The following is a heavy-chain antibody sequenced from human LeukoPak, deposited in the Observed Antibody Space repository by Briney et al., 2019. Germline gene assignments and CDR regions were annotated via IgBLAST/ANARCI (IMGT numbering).Heavy chain of an antibody. J-gene: IGHJ4*02. Sequence: GGSLRLSCAASGFTFSSYSMNWVRQAPGKGLEWVSSISSSSSYIYYADSVKGRFTISRDNAKNSLYLQMNSLSAEDTAVYYCARAGGGTSCYEDYWGQGTLVTVSS. D-gene: IGHD2-2*01. CDR2: ISSSSSYI. V-gene: IGHV3-21*01. CDR3: ARAGGGTSCYEDY. CDR1: GFTFSSYS.